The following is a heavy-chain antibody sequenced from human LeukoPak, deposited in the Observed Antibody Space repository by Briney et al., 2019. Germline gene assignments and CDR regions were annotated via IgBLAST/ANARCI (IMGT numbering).Heavy chain of an antibody. CDR3: ARGYYDSSGYSNTFDI. CDR1: GVSISSSC. V-gene: IGHV4-59*01. J-gene: IGHJ3*02. CDR2: IYYSGST. Sequence: SETLSLTCSVSGVSISSSCWSWIRQPPGKGLEWVGFIYYSGSTNYNPSLKSRVTMSADTSKNQFSLKLTSVTAADTAVYYCARGYYDSSGYSNTFDIWGQGTMVTVSS. D-gene: IGHD3-22*01.